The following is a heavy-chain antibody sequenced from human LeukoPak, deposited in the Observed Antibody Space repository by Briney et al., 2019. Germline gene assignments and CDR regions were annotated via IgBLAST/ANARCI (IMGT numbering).Heavy chain of an antibody. J-gene: IGHJ4*02. CDR3: VRGGWELDF. CDR2: MKEDGTEE. D-gene: IGHD1-26*01. Sequence: GGSLRLSCAASRFAFQHYWMAWVRQAPGKGLEWVAHMKEDGTEEYYLDSVRGRFTISKNDAKSPLFLQMNSLTAEDTALYYCVRGGWELDFWGQGTLVPVSS. CDR1: RFAFQHYW. V-gene: IGHV3-7*01.